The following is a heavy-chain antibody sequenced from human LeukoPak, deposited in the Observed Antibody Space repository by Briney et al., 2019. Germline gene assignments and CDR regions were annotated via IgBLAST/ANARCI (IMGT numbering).Heavy chain of an antibody. J-gene: IGHJ4*02. CDR1: GFTFSSYA. CDR3: AKGGLRFWEWLLYDY. CDR2: ISGSGGST. D-gene: IGHD3-3*01. Sequence: GGSLRLSCAASGFTFSSYAMSWVRQAPGKGLEWVSAISGSGGSTYYADSVKGRFTISRDNSKNTLYLQMNSLRAEDTAVYYCAKGGLRFWEWLLYDYWGQGTLVTVSS. V-gene: IGHV3-23*01.